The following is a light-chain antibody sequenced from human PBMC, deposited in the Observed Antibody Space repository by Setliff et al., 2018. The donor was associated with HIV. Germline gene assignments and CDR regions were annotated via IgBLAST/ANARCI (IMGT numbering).Light chain of an antibody. J-gene: IGLJ1*01. Sequence: QSALTQPASVSGSPGQSITISCTGTSGDVGRYNLVSWYQQHPGKAPKLMIYEVSKRPSGVSNRFSGSKSGNTASLTISGLQAEDEADYYCCSNTGSNTYVFGSGTKGTVL. CDR3: CSNTGSNTYV. V-gene: IGLV2-23*02. CDR2: EVS. CDR1: SGDVGRYNL.